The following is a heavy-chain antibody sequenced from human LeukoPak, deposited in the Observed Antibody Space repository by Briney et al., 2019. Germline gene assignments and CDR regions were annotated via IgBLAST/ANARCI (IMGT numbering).Heavy chain of an antibody. CDR2: IDPSDSYT. D-gene: IGHD3-9*01. CDR3: ARSPGYYDGIDY. J-gene: IGHJ4*02. Sequence: GEFLKISCKGSGYSFTSFWISWVRQMPGKGLEWMGRIDPSDSYTNYSPSFQGHVTISADTSISTAYLQWSSLKASDSAMYYCARSPGYYDGIDYWGQGTLVTVSS. V-gene: IGHV5-10-1*01. CDR1: GYSFTSFW.